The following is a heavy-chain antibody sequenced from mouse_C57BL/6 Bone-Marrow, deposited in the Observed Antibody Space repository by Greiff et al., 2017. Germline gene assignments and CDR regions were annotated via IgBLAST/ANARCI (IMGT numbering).Heavy chain of an antibody. J-gene: IGHJ4*01. Sequence: QVQLQQPGAELVRPGTSVKLSCKASGYTFTSYWMHWVKQRPGQGLEWIGVIDPSDSYTNYNQKFKGKATLTVDTSSSTAYMQLSSLTSEDSAVYYCARDGNYAAMDYWGQGTSVTVSS. CDR2: IDPSDSYT. CDR3: ARDGNYAAMDY. V-gene: IGHV1-59*01. CDR1: GYTFTSYW. D-gene: IGHD2-1*01.